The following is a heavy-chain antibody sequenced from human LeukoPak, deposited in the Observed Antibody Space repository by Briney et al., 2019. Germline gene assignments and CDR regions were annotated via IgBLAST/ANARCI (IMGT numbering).Heavy chain of an antibody. Sequence: SGTLSLTCSVSGGSVSGYYWSWIRQPPGKGLEYIGYIYSSGATLYSPSLKSRVTISIDTSENHFSLKLSSVTAADTAVYYCARHDAVPVIRRGFDLWGPGNLVTVSS. V-gene: IGHV4-59*08. J-gene: IGHJ4*01. D-gene: IGHD2-21*02. CDR3: ARHDAVPVIRRGFDL. CDR2: IYSSGAT. CDR1: GGSVSGYY.